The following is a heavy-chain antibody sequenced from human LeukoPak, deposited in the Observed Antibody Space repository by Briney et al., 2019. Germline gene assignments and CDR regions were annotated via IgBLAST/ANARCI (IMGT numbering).Heavy chain of an antibody. CDR1: GFTVSSNY. D-gene: IGHD6-13*01. CDR2: VLSGATT. J-gene: IGHJ4*02. Sequence: GGSLRLSCAASGFTVSSNYMTWVRQTPGKGLEWVSVVLSGATTYYADSVKGRFTISTDNSKNTLYLQMNSLRAEDTAVYYCARDGQTSSIWFDFWGQGSLVTVSS. V-gene: IGHV3-66*01. CDR3: ARDGQTSSIWFDF.